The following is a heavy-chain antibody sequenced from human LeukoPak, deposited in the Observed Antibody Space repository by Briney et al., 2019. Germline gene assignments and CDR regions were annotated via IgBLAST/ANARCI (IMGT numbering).Heavy chain of an antibody. CDR3: ARRPLDV. CDR1: GFTFSSYG. J-gene: IGHJ6*04. Sequence: GGSLRLSCAASGFTFSSYGMSWVRQAPGKGLEWVSGISGNSGTTYYADSVKGRFTISRDNSKNTLYLQMNSLRAEDTAVYYCARRPLDVWGKGTTVTVSS. V-gene: IGHV3-23*01. CDR2: ISGNSGTT.